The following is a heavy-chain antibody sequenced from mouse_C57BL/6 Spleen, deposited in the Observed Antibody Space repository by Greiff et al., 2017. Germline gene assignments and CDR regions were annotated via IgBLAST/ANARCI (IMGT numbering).Heavy chain of an antibody. D-gene: IGHD1-1*01. CDR2: IHPTSGST. V-gene: IGHV1-64*01. Sequence: QVQLQQPGAELVKPGASVKLSCKASGYTFTSYWMHWVKQRPGQGLEWIGMIHPTSGSTNNNEKFKSKATLTVDKSSSTAYMQLSSLTSEDSAVYYCARPYYYGRGNYFDYWGQGTTLTVSS. CDR3: ARPYYYGRGNYFDY. CDR1: GYTFTSYW. J-gene: IGHJ2*01.